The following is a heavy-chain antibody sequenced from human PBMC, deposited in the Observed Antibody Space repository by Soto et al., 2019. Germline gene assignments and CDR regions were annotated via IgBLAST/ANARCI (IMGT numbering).Heavy chain of an antibody. J-gene: IGHJ4*02. Sequence: DVQLLESGGGLVQPGGSLRLSCAASGFTFSSYAMGWVRQPPGRGLEWVSIITGSGSNTYYADSVKGRSTISRDNSKITVYLQVNNLRAEDTAVYFCTRGDRNSGFEYWGQGTLVTVSS. D-gene: IGHD6-19*01. CDR1: GFTFSSYA. CDR3: TRGDRNSGFEY. V-gene: IGHV3-23*01. CDR2: ITGSGSNT.